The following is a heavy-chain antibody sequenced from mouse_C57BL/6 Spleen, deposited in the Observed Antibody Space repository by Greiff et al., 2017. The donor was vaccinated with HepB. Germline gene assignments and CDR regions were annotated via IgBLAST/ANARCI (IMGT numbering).Heavy chain of an antibody. CDR3: AREALYYFDY. D-gene: IGHD6-1*01. CDR2: INYDGSST. V-gene: IGHV5-16*01. J-gene: IGHJ2*01. Sequence: EVKLVESEGGLVQPGSSMKLSCTASGFTFSDYYMAWVRQVPEKGLEWVANINYDGSSTYYLDSLKSRFIISRDNAKNILYLQMSSLKSEDTATYYCAREALYYFDYWGQGTTLTVSS. CDR1: GFTFSDYY.